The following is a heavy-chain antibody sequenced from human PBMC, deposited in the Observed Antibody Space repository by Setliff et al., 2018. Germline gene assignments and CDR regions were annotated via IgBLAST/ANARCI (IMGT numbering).Heavy chain of an antibody. CDR1: GFAFSTYT. V-gene: IGHV3-21*04. CDR3: ARGRPLYSSPVDY. D-gene: IGHD6-13*01. J-gene: IGHJ4*02. CDR2: ISSTGNYI. Sequence: GGSLRLPCAASGFAFSTYTMNWVRLAPGKGLEWVSSISSTGNYIHYADSVRGRFTISRNNAENSLYLQMTSLRAEDTALYYCARGRPLYSSPVDYWGQGTLVTVSS.